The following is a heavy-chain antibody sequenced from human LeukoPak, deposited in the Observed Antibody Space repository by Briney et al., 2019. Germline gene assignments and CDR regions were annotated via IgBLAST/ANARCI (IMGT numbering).Heavy chain of an antibody. D-gene: IGHD2-2*01. CDR3: ARDPQVIVVVPAAMNWFDP. J-gene: IGHJ5*02. CDR1: GYTFTGYG. CDR2: ISAYNGNT. Sequence: ASVKVSCKASGYTFTGYGISWVRQAPGQGLEWMGWISAYNGNTNYAQKLQGRVTMTTDTSTSTAYMELRSLRSDDTAVYYCARDPQVIVVVPAAMNWFDPWGQGTLVTVSS. V-gene: IGHV1-18*01.